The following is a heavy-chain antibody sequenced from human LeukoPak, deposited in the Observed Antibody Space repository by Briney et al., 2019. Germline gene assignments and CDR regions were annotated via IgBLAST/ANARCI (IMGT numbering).Heavy chain of an antibody. J-gene: IGHJ3*02. CDR2: INPSGGST. Sequence: GASVKVSCKASGYTFTSYYMHWVRQAPGQGLEWMGIINPSGGSTSYAQKFQGRVTMTRDMSTSTVYMELSSLRSEDTAVYYCARDTEGATDSGGAFDIWGQGTMVTVSS. CDR1: GYTFTSYY. CDR3: ARDTEGATDSGGAFDI. D-gene: IGHD1-26*01. V-gene: IGHV1-46*01.